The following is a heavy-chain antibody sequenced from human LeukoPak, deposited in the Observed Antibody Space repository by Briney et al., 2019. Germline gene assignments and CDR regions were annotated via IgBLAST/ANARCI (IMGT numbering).Heavy chain of an antibody. J-gene: IGHJ5*02. D-gene: IGHD2-8*01. Sequence: PSETLSLTCTVSVGSISSSNYYWGWIRQPPPKGLEWIGSIYYSGSTYSNQSLKSQVTNSLHTPNNQLSLKLSSVTAADTGVYYCARDGEGYCTNGVCYKGYNWFDPWGQGTLVTVSS. CDR3: ARDGEGYCTNGVCYKGYNWFDP. CDR2: IYYSGST. V-gene: IGHV4-39*07. CDR1: VGSISSSNYY.